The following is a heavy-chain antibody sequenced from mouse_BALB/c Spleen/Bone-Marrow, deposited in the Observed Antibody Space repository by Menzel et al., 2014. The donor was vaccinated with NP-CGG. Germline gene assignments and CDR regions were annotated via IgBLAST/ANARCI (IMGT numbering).Heavy chain of an antibody. V-gene: IGHV14-3*02. D-gene: IGHD2-1*01. CDR1: GFNIKDTY. J-gene: IGHJ4*01. Sequence: VQLQQPGAELVKPVPSLKLSCTASGFNIKDTYMHWVKQRPEQGLEWIGRIDPANGNTKYDPKFQGKATITADTSSNTAYLKLSSLTSEDTAVYYCARRGYYGNYYYAMDYWGQGTSVTASS. CDR3: ARRGYYGNYYYAMDY. CDR2: IDPANGNT.